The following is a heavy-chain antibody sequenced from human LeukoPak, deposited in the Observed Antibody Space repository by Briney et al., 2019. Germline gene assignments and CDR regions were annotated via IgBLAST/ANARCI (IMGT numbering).Heavy chain of an antibody. CDR1: GFTFSSYW. Sequence: GGSLRLSCAASGFTFSSYWMSWVRQAPGKGLEWVSSISSSSSYIYCADSVKGRFTISRDNAKNTLYLQMNSLRVEDTAVYYCARDTIAAAGHFYYYGMDVWGQGTTVTVS. V-gene: IGHV3-21*01. D-gene: IGHD6-13*01. J-gene: IGHJ6*02. CDR2: ISSSSSYI. CDR3: ARDTIAAAGHFYYYGMDV.